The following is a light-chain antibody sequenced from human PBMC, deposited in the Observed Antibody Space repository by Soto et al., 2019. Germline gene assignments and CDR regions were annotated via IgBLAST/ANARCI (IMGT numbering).Light chain of an antibody. V-gene: IGKV3-20*01. Sequence: EIVLTQSPGTLSLSPGDRATLSCRASQSVSNNYLAWYQQKPGQAPRLLIYGASSRATGIPDRFSGSGSGTDFTLTISRLEPEDFAVYYCQQYGSSPFGGGTKVGIK. CDR3: QQYGSSP. J-gene: IGKJ4*01. CDR2: GAS. CDR1: QSVSNNY.